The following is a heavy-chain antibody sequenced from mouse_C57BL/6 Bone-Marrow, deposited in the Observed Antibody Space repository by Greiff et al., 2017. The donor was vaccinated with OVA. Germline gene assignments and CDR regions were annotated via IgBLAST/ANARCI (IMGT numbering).Heavy chain of an antibody. Sequence: QVQLQQPGAELVKPGASVKLSCKASGYTFTSYWMQWVKQRPGQGLEWIGEIDPSDSYTNYNQKIKGKATLTVDTSSSTAYMQLSSLTSEDSAVYYCAIGGPLDYWGQGTTLTVSS. CDR2: IDPSDSYT. CDR3: AIGGPLDY. V-gene: IGHV1-50*01. J-gene: IGHJ2*01. D-gene: IGHD3-3*01. CDR1: GYTFTSYW.